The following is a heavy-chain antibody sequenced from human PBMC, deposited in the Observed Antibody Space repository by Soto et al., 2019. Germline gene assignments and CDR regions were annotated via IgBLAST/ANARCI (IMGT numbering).Heavy chain of an antibody. V-gene: IGHV3-30*18. CDR2: ISYDGSNK. CDR1: GFTFSSYG. Sequence: QVQLVESGGGVVQPGRSLRLSCAASGFTFSSYGMHWVRQAPGKGLEWVAVISYDGSNKYYADSVKGRFTISRDNSKNTLYLKMNSMRAEDTAVYYCAKGDGRYFGYYYGMDVWGQGTTVTVSS. D-gene: IGHD1-26*01. J-gene: IGHJ6*02. CDR3: AKGDGRYFGYYYGMDV.